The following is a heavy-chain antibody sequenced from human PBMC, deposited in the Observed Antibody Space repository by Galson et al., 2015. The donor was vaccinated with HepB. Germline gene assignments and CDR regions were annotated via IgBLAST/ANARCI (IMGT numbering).Heavy chain of an antibody. CDR1: GFTFEDYG. Sequence: SLRLSCAASGFTFEDYGMNWVRQVPGKGLEWISGINWNGYSRGYGDSVKGRFIISRDNAKKSVHLQMNSLRVEDTALYFCVRGGGLHYNYYGMEVWGQGTTVTVSS. CDR3: VRGGGLHYNYYGMEV. CDR2: INWNGYSR. J-gene: IGHJ6*02. V-gene: IGHV3-20*04. D-gene: IGHD3-16*01.